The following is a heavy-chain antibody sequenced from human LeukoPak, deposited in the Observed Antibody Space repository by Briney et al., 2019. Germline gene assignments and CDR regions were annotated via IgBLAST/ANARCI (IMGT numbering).Heavy chain of an antibody. D-gene: IGHD4-17*01. V-gene: IGHV7-4-1*02. CDR2: INTNTGNP. J-gene: IGHJ6*02. CDR3: ARDLRAVTKIMAGYGMDV. CDR1: GYTFTSYA. Sequence: GASVKVSCKASGYTFTSYAMNWVRQAPGQGLEWMGWINTNTGNPTYAQGFTGRFVFSLDTSVSTAYLQISSLKAEDTAVYYCARDLRAVTKIMAGYGMDVWAKGPRSPSP.